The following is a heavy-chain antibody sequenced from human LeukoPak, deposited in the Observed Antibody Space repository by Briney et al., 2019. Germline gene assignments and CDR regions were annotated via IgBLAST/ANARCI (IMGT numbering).Heavy chain of an antibody. V-gene: IGHV1-69*05. J-gene: IGHJ4*02. CDR1: GGTFSSYA. CDR3: ARVGYCSGGSCYGLYDY. Sequence: SVKVSCKASGGTFSSYAISWVRQAPGQGLEWMGGIIPIFGTANYAQKFQGRVTITTDESTSTAYMELSSLRSEDTAVYYCARVGYCSGGSCYGLYDYWGQGTLVIVSS. D-gene: IGHD2-15*01. CDR2: IIPIFGTA.